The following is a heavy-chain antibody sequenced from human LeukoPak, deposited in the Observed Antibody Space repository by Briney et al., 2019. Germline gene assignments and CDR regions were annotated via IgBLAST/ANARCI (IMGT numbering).Heavy chain of an antibody. CDR2: ISSNGGST. V-gene: IGHV3-64*04. CDR3: ARDLTPSDGYFDY. CDR1: GFTFSSYA. J-gene: IGHJ4*02. Sequence: GGSLRLSCSASGFTFSSYAMHWVRQAPGKGLEYVSAISSNGGSTYYADSVKGRFTISRDNSKNTLYLQMSSLRAEDTAVYYCARDLTPSDGYFDYWGQGTLVTVSS. D-gene: IGHD5-24*01.